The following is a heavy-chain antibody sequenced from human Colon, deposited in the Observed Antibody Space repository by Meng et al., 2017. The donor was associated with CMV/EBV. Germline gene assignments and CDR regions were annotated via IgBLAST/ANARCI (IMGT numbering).Heavy chain of an antibody. J-gene: IGHJ4*02. CDR2: INHKSVDT. CDR3: ATFGGDFDY. V-gene: IGHV1-2*02. CDR1: GYTFTGYY. Sequence: QVRLLQSGAEVKQPGASVKVSCKASGYTFTGYYIHWVRQAPGQGLEWIGWINHKSVDTKYAQKFQGRVTMTRDTSISTAYMELSSLRSDDTAVYYCATFGGDFDYWGQGTLVTVSS. D-gene: IGHD3-3*01.